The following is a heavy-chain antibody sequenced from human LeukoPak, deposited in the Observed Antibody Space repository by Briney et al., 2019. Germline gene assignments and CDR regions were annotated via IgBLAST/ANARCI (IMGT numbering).Heavy chain of an antibody. Sequence: GGSLRLSCAASGFTFSSYWMHWLRQEPRKGLVWVSRVSTDGSSRSYADSVKGRFTISRDNGKNTLYLQMNSLRAEDTAVYYCASYLTSIPSGMDVWGQGATVTVSS. D-gene: IGHD2/OR15-2a*01. CDR2: VSTDGSSR. CDR1: GFTFSSYW. J-gene: IGHJ6*02. CDR3: ASYLTSIPSGMDV. V-gene: IGHV3-74*01.